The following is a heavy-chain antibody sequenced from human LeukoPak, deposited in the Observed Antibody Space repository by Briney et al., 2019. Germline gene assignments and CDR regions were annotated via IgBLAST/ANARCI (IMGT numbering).Heavy chain of an antibody. J-gene: IGHJ6*02. V-gene: IGHV3-23*01. Sequence: PGGSLRLSCAASGFTFGDYAMSWVRQAPGKGLEWVSSISGSGGSANFADSVKGRVTISRDNSKNTLYLQMNSLRAEDTAVYYCAKLGYCSSSSCLWGGYYGMDVWGQGTTVTVSS. CDR3: AKLGYCSSSSCLWGGYYGMDV. D-gene: IGHD2-2*01. CDR2: ISGSGGSA. CDR1: GFTFGDYA.